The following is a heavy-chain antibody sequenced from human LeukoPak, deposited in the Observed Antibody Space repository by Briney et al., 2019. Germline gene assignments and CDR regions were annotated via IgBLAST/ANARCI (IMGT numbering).Heavy chain of an antibody. CDR3: ARASIRVTMVRGVIEFFDY. D-gene: IGHD3-10*01. Sequence: GASVKVSCKASGYTFTSYYMHWVRQAPGQGLEWMGIINPSGGSTSYAQKFQGRVTMTRDASTSTVYMELSSLRSEDTAVYYCARASIRVTMVRGVIEFFDYWGQGTLVTVSS. J-gene: IGHJ4*02. CDR1: GYTFTSYY. V-gene: IGHV1-46*01. CDR2: INPSGGST.